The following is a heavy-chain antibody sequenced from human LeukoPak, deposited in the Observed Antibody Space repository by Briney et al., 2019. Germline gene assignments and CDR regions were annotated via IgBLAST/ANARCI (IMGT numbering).Heavy chain of an antibody. CDR3: VRGCGRASCPYYFDF. CDR1: GFTFSSYW. D-gene: IGHD2-21*01. Sequence: PGGSLRLSCAASGFTFSSYWMSWVRQAPGKGLEWVATIRQDGSEKHYVDSVEGRFTVSSDNAENSLHLQMSNLRAEDTAIYYCVRGCGRASCPYYFDFWGQGALVTVFS. V-gene: IGHV3-7*03. CDR2: IRQDGSEK. J-gene: IGHJ4*02.